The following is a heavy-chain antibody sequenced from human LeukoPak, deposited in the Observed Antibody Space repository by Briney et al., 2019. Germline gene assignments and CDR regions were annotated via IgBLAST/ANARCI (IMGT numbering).Heavy chain of an antibody. CDR3: ARGPYSYDSSGAFEI. J-gene: IGHJ3*02. D-gene: IGHD3-22*01. CDR2: INHSGST. V-gene: IGHV4-34*01. CDR1: GGSFSGYY. Sequence: SETLSLTCAVYGGSFSGYYWSWIRQPPGKGLEWIGEINHSGSTNYNPSLKSRVTISVDTSKNQFSLKLSSVTAADTAVYFCARGPYSYDSSGAFEIWGQGTMVTVSS.